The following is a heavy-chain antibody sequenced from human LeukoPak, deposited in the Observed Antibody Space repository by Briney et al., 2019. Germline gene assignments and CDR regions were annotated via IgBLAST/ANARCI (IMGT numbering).Heavy chain of an antibody. Sequence: GGSLRLSCTASGFTFGDYAMSWVRQAPGKGLEWVCFIRSRAYGGTTEYAASVKGRFTISRDDSKSIAYLQMNSLKTEDTAVYYCSREEGGSCNFWGQGTLVTVFS. CDR2: IRSRAYGGTT. D-gene: IGHD2-15*01. CDR1: GFTFGDYA. CDR3: SREEGGSCNF. V-gene: IGHV3-49*04. J-gene: IGHJ4*02.